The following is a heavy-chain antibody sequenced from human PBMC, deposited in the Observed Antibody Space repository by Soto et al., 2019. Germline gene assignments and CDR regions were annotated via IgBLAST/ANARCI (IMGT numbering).Heavy chain of an antibody. V-gene: IGHV4-39*01. CDR1: GGSISSSSYY. J-gene: IGHJ4*02. CDR3: GGSGWYGSEYFDY. Sequence: PSETLSLTCTVSGGSISSSSYYWGWIRQPPGKGLEWIGSIYYSGSTYYNPSLKSRVTISVDTSKNQFSLKLSSVTAADTAVYYCGGSGWYGSEYFDYWGEGTLVTVSS. D-gene: IGHD6-19*01. CDR2: IYYSGST.